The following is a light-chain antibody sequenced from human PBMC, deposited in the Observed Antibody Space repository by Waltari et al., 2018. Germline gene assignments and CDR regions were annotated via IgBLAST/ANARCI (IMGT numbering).Light chain of an antibody. CDR1: SGDIVSYDL. J-gene: IGLJ2*01. CDR3: ASYASSLTGVL. V-gene: IGLV2-23*02. Sequence: QSALTQPASVSGSPGQTITISCTGTSGDIVSYDLVSWYQHHPDKAPKLIIYEINKRPSGVSNRFSGSKSGHTASLTISGLLAEDEADYYCASYASSLTGVLFGGGTRLTVL. CDR2: EIN.